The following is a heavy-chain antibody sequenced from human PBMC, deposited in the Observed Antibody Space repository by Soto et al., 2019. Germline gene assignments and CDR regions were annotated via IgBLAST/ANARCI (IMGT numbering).Heavy chain of an antibody. CDR2: IYPGDSDT. V-gene: IGHV5-51*01. J-gene: IGHJ1*01. CDR3: ARNPSPTYSFTYGDS. CDR1: GYSFLNFW. D-gene: IGHD4-17*01. Sequence: GESLKISCKASGYSFLNFWIGWVRQVPGKGPEWMGLIYPGDSDTRYSPSFQGQVTISADQSRTTAYLQWSSLKASDSAIYYCARNPSPTYSFTYGDSWGQGTRVTASS.